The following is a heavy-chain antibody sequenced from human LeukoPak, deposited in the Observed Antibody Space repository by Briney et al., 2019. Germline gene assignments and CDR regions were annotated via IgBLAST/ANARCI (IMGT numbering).Heavy chain of an antibody. CDR2: ISSSSSTI. Sequence: GGSLRLSCAASGFTFSSYSMNWVRQAPGKGLEWVSYISSSSSTIYYADSVKGRFTISRDNAKKSLYLQMNILRAEDTAVYYCARDNWGYYDSSGYPEVDYWGQGTLVTVSS. V-gene: IGHV3-48*04. CDR1: GFTFSSYS. CDR3: ARDNWGYYDSSGYPEVDY. J-gene: IGHJ4*02. D-gene: IGHD3-22*01.